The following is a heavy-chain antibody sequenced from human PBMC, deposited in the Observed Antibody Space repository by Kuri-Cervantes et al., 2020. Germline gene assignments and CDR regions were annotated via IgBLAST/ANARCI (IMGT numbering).Heavy chain of an antibody. CDR1: GYTFTSYD. CDR2: MNPNSGNT. J-gene: IGHJ5*02. Sequence: ASVKVSCKASGYTFTSYDINWVRQATGQGLEWMGWMNPNSGNTGYAQKFQGRVTMTRNTSISTAYMELSRLRSDDTAVYYCARGVQLQMGTWFDPWGQGTLVTVSS. CDR3: ARGVQLQMGTWFDP. V-gene: IGHV1-8*01. D-gene: IGHD2-2*01.